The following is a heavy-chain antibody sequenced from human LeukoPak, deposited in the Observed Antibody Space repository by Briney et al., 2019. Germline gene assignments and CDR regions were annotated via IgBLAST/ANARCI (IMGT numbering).Heavy chain of an antibody. CDR2: VFTSGIISGNT. CDR3: ARDRYYYDSGSYYSAFDT. Sequence: PSETLSLTCTVSGGSISSYYWSWIRQPPGKGLEWIGRVFTSGIISGNTNYNPSLKSRVTMSVDTSKNQFSLKLRSVTAADTAVYYCARDRYYYDSGSYYSAFDTWGQGTLVTVSS. V-gene: IGHV4-4*07. CDR1: GGSISSYY. J-gene: IGHJ3*02. D-gene: IGHD3-22*01.